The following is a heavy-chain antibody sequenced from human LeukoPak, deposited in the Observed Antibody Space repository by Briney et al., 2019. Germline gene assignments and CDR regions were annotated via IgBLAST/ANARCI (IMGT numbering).Heavy chain of an antibody. D-gene: IGHD5-18*01. Sequence: GGSLRLSCTASGYIFGDHAMSWVRQAPGKGLEWVGFIRSKAYGGTTEYAASVKGRFTISRDDSEGIAYLQMNSLRIEDTAVYYCARGPIHLWLHNGMDVWGQGTTVIVFS. J-gene: IGHJ6*02. CDR3: ARGPIHLWLHNGMDV. CDR2: IRSKAYGGTT. CDR1: GYIFGDHA. V-gene: IGHV3-49*04.